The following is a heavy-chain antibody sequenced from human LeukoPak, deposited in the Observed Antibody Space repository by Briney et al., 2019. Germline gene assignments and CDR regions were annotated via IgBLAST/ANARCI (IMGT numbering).Heavy chain of an antibody. Sequence: GGSLRLSCVVSGFTFSESWMSWVRQAPGKGLGWVASLNLDGSDKYYVDSVKGRFTISRDNAKNSLYLQMNSLRADDTAVYYCVKDSPPRYSGSPPAYWGQGTLVTVSS. J-gene: IGHJ4*02. CDR3: VKDSPPRYSGSPPAY. D-gene: IGHD1-26*01. V-gene: IGHV3-7*03. CDR1: GFTFSESW. CDR2: LNLDGSDK.